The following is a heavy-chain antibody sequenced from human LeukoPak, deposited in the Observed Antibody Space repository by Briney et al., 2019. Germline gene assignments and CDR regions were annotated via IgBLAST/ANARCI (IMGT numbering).Heavy chain of an antibody. V-gene: IGHV4-34*01. CDR2: INHSGST. D-gene: IGHD6-19*01. CDR1: GGSFSGYY. J-gene: IGHJ3*02. CDR3: ARGWAVAGTGGAFDI. Sequence: SETLSLTCAVYGGSFSGYYWSWIRQPPGKGLEWIGEINHSGSTNYNPSLKSRVTISVDTSKNQFSLKLSSVTAADTAVYYCARGWAVAGTGGAFDIWGQGTMVTVSS.